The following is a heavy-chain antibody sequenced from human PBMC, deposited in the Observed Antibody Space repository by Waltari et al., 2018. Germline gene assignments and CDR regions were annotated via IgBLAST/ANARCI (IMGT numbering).Heavy chain of an antibody. D-gene: IGHD1-26*01. CDR1: GYSISSGYY. CDR2: IYHSGST. CDR3: ARGGSSDWYFDL. J-gene: IGHJ2*01. V-gene: IGHV4-38-2*02. Sequence: QVQLQESGPGLVKPSETLSLTCTVSGYSISSGYYWGWIRQPPGKGLEWIGSIYHSGSTYDNPSLKSRVTISVDTSKNQFSLKLSSVTAADTAVYYCARGGSSDWYFDLWGRGTLVTVSS.